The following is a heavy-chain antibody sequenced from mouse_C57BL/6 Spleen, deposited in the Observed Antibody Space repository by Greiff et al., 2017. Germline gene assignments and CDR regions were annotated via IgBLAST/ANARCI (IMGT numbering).Heavy chain of an antibody. D-gene: IGHD2-4*01. CDR1: GFTFSSYA. J-gene: IGHJ4*01. CDR2: ISDGGSYT. Sequence: DVKLQESGGGLVKPGGSLKLSCAASGFTFSSYAMSWVRQTPEKRLEWVATISDGGSYTYYPDNVKGRFTISRDNAKNNLYLQMSHLKSEDTAMYYCARDRRIYYERAMDYWGQGTSVTVSS. V-gene: IGHV5-4*01. CDR3: ARDRRIYYERAMDY.